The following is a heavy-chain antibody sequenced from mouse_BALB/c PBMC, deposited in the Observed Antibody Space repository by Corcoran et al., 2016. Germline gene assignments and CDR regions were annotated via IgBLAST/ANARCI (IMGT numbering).Heavy chain of an antibody. V-gene: IGHV3-6*02. J-gene: IGHJ2*01. CDR1: GYSINSAYY. D-gene: IGHD1-1*01. Sequence: DVQLQESGPGLVKPSQSLSLSCSVTGYSINSAYYWNWIRQFPRNKLEWMGYISDNGSNNYNPSLKNRISITRDTSKNQFFLKLKSVTTKDTATYYCARDYYGSSYFDYWGQGTTLTVSS. CDR2: ISDNGSN. CDR3: ARDYYGSSYFDY.